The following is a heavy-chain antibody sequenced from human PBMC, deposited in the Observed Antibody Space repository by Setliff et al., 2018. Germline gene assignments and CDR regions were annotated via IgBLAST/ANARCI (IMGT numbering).Heavy chain of an antibody. CDR1: GFTFSSYS. CDR2: ISKDGDRT. CDR3: ATWTGKYHDY. V-gene: IGHV3-64*02. D-gene: IGHD2-2*01. Sequence: GGSLRLSCAASGFTFSSYSMNWVRQAPGKGLEWVSAISKDGDRTYYADSVKGRFTISRDNSKNTLYLQMGSLRPEDMAVYYCATWTGKYHDYWGQGTLVTVSS. J-gene: IGHJ4*02.